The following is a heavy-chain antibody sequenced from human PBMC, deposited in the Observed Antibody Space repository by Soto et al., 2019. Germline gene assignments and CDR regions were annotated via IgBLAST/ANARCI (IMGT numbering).Heavy chain of an antibody. D-gene: IGHD6-25*01. CDR1: GFTFSSYS. CDR3: ARRPPRGLYSTGA. V-gene: IGHV3-48*04. CDR2: ISSSSSTI. Sequence: PGGSLRLSCAASGFTFSSYSMNWVRQAPGKGLEWVSYISSSSSTIYYADSVKGRFTISRDNAKNSLYLQMNSLRAEDTAVYYCARRPPRGLYSTGAWGQGTLVTVSS. J-gene: IGHJ5*02.